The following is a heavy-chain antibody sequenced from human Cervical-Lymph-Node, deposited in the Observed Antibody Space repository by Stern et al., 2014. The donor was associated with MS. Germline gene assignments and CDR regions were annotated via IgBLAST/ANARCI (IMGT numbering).Heavy chain of an antibody. Sequence: EVQLVESGGGLVKPGGSLRLYCAASGFTFSSYSMNWVRQAPGKGLEWGASISSGGSYIYYADSLKGRFTISRDNAKNSLYLQMNSLRAEDTAVYYCARGRGGNYRYYFDYWGQGTLVTVSS. CDR1: GFTFSSYS. J-gene: IGHJ4*02. CDR3: ARGRGGNYRYYFDY. CDR2: ISSGGSYI. V-gene: IGHV3-21*01. D-gene: IGHD4-23*01.